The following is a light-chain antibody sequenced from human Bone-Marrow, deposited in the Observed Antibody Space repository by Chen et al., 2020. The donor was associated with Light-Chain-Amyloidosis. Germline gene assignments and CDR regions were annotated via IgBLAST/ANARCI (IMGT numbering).Light chain of an antibody. V-gene: IGKV1-NL1*01. J-gene: IGKJ1*01. Sequence: DIQMTQSPSSLSASVGDRVTITCRASQGITNPVAWYQQKPGKAPKLLLYAATRLQSGGPARFSGSESGTEYTLAISSLQPEDFATYYCQQYYTTPWTFGQGTKVEIK. CDR3: QQYYTTPWT. CDR1: QGITNP. CDR2: AAT.